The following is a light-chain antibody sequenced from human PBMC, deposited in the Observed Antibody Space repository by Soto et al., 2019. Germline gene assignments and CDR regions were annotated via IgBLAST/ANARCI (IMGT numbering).Light chain of an antibody. V-gene: IGKV3-20*01. J-gene: IGKJ5*01. CDR2: GAS. Sequence: EIVLTQSPGTLSLSPGERATLSCRASQSVSSSYLAWYQQKPGQAPRLLIYGASSRATGIPDRFSGSGSGTDSTLTISRLEPEDLAVYYCQQYGRGPQITFGQGTPLEIK. CDR1: QSVSSSY. CDR3: QQYGRGPQIT.